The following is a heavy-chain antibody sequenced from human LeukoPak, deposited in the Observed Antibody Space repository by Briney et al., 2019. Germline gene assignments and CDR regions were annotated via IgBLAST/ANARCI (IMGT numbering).Heavy chain of an antibody. CDR1: GFTFSSYA. CDR3: ARGFTCIGCYSGYYFDY. CDR2: ISSSSSYI. V-gene: IGHV3-21*01. Sequence: GGSLRLSCTASGFTFSSYAMNWVRQAPGKGLEWVSSISSSSSYIYYADSVKGRFTISRDNAKNSLYLQMNSLRAEDTAVYYCARGFTCIGCYSGYYFDYWGQGTLVTVSS. D-gene: IGHD2-15*01. J-gene: IGHJ4*02.